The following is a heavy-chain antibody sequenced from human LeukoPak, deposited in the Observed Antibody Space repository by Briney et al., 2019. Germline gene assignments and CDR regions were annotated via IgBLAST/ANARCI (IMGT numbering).Heavy chain of an antibody. J-gene: IGHJ4*02. CDR2: IKQDGSEK. Sequence: GGSLRLSCAASGFTFSSYWMSWVRQAPGKGLEWVANIKQDGSEKYYVDSVKGRFTISRDNAKNSLYLQMNSLRAEDTAVYYCARDPWHCSTSCQPSGADYWGQGTLVTVSS. V-gene: IGHV3-7*01. CDR1: GFTFSSYW. D-gene: IGHD2-2*01. CDR3: ARDPWHCSTSCQPSGADY.